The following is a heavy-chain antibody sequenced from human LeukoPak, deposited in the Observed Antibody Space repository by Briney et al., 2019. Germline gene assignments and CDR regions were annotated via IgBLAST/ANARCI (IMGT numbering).Heavy chain of an antibody. J-gene: IGHJ4*02. Sequence: GESLKVSCKASGYTFTSYGISWVRQAPGQGLEWMGWISAYNGNTNYAQKLQGRVTMTTDTSTSTAYMELRSLRSDDTAVYYCARENYGLPFDYWGQGTLVTVSS. CDR2: ISAYNGNT. V-gene: IGHV1-18*01. D-gene: IGHD3-10*01. CDR1: GYTFTSYG. CDR3: ARENYGLPFDY.